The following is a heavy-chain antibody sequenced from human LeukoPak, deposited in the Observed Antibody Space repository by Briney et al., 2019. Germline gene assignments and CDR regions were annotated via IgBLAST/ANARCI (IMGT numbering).Heavy chain of an antibody. CDR2: IKQDGSEK. D-gene: IGHD2-15*01. J-gene: IGHJ6*03. V-gene: IGHV3-7*01. Sequence: SGGSLRLSCAASGFTFSSYWMSRVRQAPGKGLEWVANIKQDGSEKYYVDSVKGRFTISRDNAKNSLYLQMNSLRAEDTAVYYCARQRWSWYFYMDVWGKGTTVTISS. CDR1: GFTFSSYW. CDR3: ARQRWSWYFYMDV.